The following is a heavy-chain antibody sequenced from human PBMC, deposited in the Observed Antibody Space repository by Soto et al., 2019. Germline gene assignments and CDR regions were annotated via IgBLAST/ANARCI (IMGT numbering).Heavy chain of an antibody. CDR2: ISDDGSNK. D-gene: IGHD3-3*01. CDR1: GFTFRTFG. J-gene: IGHJ4*02. CDR3: ARDFWSGFCFDY. Sequence: QVQLVDSGGGVVQRGRSLRLTCVASGFTFRTFGMHWVRQAPGKGLEWVAVISDDGSNKYYADSVKGRFAISRDNSKNTLYLQMNSLGAEDTAVYYCARDFWSGFCFDYWGQGTLVTVSS. V-gene: IGHV3-30*03.